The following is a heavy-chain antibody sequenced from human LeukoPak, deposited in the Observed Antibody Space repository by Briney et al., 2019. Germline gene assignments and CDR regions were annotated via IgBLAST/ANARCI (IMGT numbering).Heavy chain of an antibody. D-gene: IGHD6-19*01. CDR2: FDPEDGET. J-gene: IGHJ4*02. V-gene: IGHV1-24*01. Sequence: ASVTVSCRVSGYTLTELSMHWVRQAPGKGLEWMGGFDPEDGETIYAQKFQGRVTMTEDTSTDTAYVELSSLRTEDTAVYYCATDGYYSSGWSFDYWGQGTLVTVSS. CDR1: GYTLTELS. CDR3: ATDGYYSSGWSFDY.